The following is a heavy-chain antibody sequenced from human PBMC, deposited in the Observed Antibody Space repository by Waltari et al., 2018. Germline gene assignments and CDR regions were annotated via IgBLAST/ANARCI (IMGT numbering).Heavy chain of an antibody. V-gene: IGHV4-59*01. CDR1: GFTFSEYS. CDR2: IYYSGST. D-gene: IGHD6-13*01. Sequence: LVDSGGGLVQPGGSLRLSCAASGFTFSEYSMSWVRQAPGKGLEWIGYIYYSGSTNYNPSLKSRVTISVDTSKNQFSLKLSSVTAADTAVYYCASSSWRNWFDPWGQGTLVTVSS. CDR3: ASSSWRNWFDP. J-gene: IGHJ5*02.